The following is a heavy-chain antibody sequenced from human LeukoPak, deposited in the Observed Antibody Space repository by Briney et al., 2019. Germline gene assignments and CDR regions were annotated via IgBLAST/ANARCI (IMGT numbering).Heavy chain of an antibody. D-gene: IGHD4-11*01. V-gene: IGHV3-23*01. J-gene: IGHJ6*03. CDR1: GFTFSSYA. CDR3: AKIGPTVTSTYYYYYMDV. CDR2: ISGSGGST. Sequence: GGSLRLSCAASGFTFSSYAMSWVRQAPGKGLEWVSAISGSGGSTYYADSVKGRFTISRDNPKNTLYLQMNSLRAEDTAVYYCAKIGPTVTSTYYYYYMDVWGKGTTVTVSS.